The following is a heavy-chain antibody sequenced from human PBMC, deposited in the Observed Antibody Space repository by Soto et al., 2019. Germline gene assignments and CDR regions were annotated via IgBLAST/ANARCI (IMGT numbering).Heavy chain of an antibody. V-gene: IGHV4-39*01. J-gene: IGHJ5*01. D-gene: IGHD6-19*01. Sequence: QLQLQESGPGLVKPSETLSLTCTLSGGSIRDSNYYWGWIRQSPGKGLEWIGSVYYSGTTYYNPSLQRQATISVDTSRDQFSLLLRSVTATDTAVYYCARHSGRFGIAGAGVDSWGQGTLVTVSS. CDR1: GGSIRDSNYY. CDR3: ARHSGRFGIAGAGVDS. CDR2: VYYSGTT.